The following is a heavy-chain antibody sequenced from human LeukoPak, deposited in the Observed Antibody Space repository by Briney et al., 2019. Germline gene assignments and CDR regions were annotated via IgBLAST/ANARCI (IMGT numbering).Heavy chain of an antibody. Sequence: GGSLRLSCAASGFTFSSYWMSWVRQAPGKGLEWVAIIKQDGSEKYYVDSVKGRFTISRDNAKNSLYLKMNSLRAEDTAVYYCARDSSGYYLYFDYWGQGTLVTVSS. J-gene: IGHJ4*02. CDR3: ARDSSGYYLYFDY. V-gene: IGHV3-7*01. D-gene: IGHD3-22*01. CDR1: GFTFSSYW. CDR2: IKQDGSEK.